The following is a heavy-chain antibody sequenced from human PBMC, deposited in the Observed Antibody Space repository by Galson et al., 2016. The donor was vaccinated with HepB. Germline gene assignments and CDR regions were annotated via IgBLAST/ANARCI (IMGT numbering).Heavy chain of an antibody. D-gene: IGHD3-10*01. CDR2: VYYSGRT. CDR3: ARGVSMVRGWLDP. J-gene: IGHJ5*02. CDR1: GAFISSGGHY. V-gene: IGHV4-31*03. Sequence: PLSLTCNVSGAFISSGGHYWNWIRLHPGKCLEWIGCVYYSGRTYYNPPLESRATIPVETSENQFSLKLTSVTAAYTAGYYCARGVSMVRGWLDPWGQGTRVTVSS.